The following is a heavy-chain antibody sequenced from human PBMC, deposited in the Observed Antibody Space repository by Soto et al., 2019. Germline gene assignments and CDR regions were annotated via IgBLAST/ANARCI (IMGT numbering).Heavy chain of an antibody. CDR1: GGSISSSSYY. CDR3: ASLFIPDILEWLSSPHWYFDL. J-gene: IGHJ2*01. CDR2: IYYSGST. V-gene: IGHV4-39*01. Sequence: QLQLQESGPGLVKPSETLSLTCTVSGGSISSSSYYWGWIRQPPGKGLEWIGSIYYSGSTYYNPSLKSRVTISVDTSKNQFSLKLSSVTAADTAVYYCASLFIPDILEWLSSPHWYFDLWGRGTLVTVSS. D-gene: IGHD3-3*01.